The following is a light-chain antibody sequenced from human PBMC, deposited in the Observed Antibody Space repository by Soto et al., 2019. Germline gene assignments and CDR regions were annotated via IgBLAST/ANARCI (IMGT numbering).Light chain of an antibody. CDR2: EVS. J-gene: IGLJ2*01. V-gene: IGLV2-14*01. CDR3: SSSTSSRVV. Sequence: QSALTQPASVSGSPGQSITISCTGTSSDVGGYNYVSWYQQHPGKAPKLMIYEVSNRPSGVSNRFSGSKSGNTASLTISGHQAEDDADYYCSSSTSSRVVFGGGTKLTVL. CDR1: SSDVGGYNY.